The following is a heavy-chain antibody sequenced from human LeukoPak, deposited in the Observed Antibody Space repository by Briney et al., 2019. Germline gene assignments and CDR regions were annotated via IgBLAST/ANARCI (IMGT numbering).Heavy chain of an antibody. V-gene: IGHV3-21*01. Sequence: PGGSLRLSCAASGFTFSSYEMNWVRQAPGKGLEWVSSISRSTSSIYYYADSVKGRFTISRDNAKNSLYLQMNSLRAEDTAVYYCARDLIIWGASLLGAFDIWGQGTMVTVSS. CDR2: ISRSTSSI. D-gene: IGHD3-16*01. CDR1: GFTFSSYE. J-gene: IGHJ3*02. CDR3: ARDLIIWGASLLGAFDI.